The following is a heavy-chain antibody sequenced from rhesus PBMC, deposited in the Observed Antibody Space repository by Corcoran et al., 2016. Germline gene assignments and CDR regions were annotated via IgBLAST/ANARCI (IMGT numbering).Heavy chain of an antibody. D-gene: IGHD3-34*01. V-gene: IGHV4-169*01. Sequence: QLQLQESGPGLAKPSETLSVTGAAAGGSLGRRYWSWIRQAAGEGLEWCGYIYGSACSTNSNHSLKSRVTLSVDTYTNQLSLKMSSVSTADTAVYYCARGGVYHYWYFDLWGHGTPITISS. CDR3: ARGGVYHYWYFDL. J-gene: IGHJ2*01. CDR1: GGSLGRRY. CDR2: IYGSACST.